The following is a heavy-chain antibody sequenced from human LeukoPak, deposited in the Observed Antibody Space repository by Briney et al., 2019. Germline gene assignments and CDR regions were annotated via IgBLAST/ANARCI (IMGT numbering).Heavy chain of an antibody. CDR2: INPSGGST. Sequence: ASVKVSCKASGYTFTSYYMHWVRQAPGQGLEWMGIINPSGGSTSYAQKFQGRVTMTRDTSTSTVYMELSSLRSEDTAVYYCARDGLAYCGGDCYADAFDIWGQGTMVTVSS. J-gene: IGHJ3*02. CDR3: ARDGLAYCGGDCYADAFDI. D-gene: IGHD2-21*02. CDR1: GYTFTSYY. V-gene: IGHV1-46*01.